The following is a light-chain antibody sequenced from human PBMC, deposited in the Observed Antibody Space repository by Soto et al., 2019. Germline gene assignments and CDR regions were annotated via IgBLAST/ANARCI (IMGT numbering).Light chain of an antibody. Sequence: DIQMTQFPSSVSASVGDRVNITCRASLGISTWLAWYQQKPERAPKSLIYGASRLQSGVPPRFSGSGSETDFTLTISGLQPEDFATYYCQQYDRYPRTFGQGTKVEIK. V-gene: IGKV1D-16*01. J-gene: IGKJ1*01. CDR1: LGISTW. CDR2: GAS. CDR3: QQYDRYPRT.